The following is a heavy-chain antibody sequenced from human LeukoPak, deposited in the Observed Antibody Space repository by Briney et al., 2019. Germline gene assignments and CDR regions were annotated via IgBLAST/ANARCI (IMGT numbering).Heavy chain of an antibody. D-gene: IGHD7-27*01. CDR1: GFTFSDYW. V-gene: IGHV3-48*04. J-gene: IGHJ4*02. CDR3: ARGGELGMMRGDFDY. CDR2: ISSSSSTI. Sequence: GGSLRLSCAASGFTFSDYWMSWVRQAPGKGLEWVSYISSSSSTIYYADSVKGRFTISRDNAKNSLYLQMNSLRAEDTAVYYCARGGELGMMRGDFDYWGQGTLVTVSS.